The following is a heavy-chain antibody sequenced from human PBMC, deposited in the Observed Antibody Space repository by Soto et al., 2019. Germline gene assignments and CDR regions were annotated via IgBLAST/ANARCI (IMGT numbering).Heavy chain of an antibody. CDR1: GGSFSGYY. V-gene: IGHV4-34*01. Sequence: QVQLQQWGAGLLKPSETLSLTCAVYGGSFSGYYWSWIRQPPGKGLEWIGEINHSGSTNYNPSLKSRVTISVDTSKNQFSLKLSSVTAADTAVYYCARAVDGGHCSGGSCYIRITFWFDPWGQGTLVTVSS. CDR3: ARAVDGGHCSGGSCYIRITFWFDP. J-gene: IGHJ5*02. CDR2: INHSGST. D-gene: IGHD2-15*01.